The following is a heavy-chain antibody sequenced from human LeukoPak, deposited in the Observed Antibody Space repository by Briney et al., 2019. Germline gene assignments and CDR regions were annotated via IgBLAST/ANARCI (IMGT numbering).Heavy chain of an antibody. V-gene: IGHV1-2*02. CDR3: ATEPSIAVAGTADY. D-gene: IGHD6-19*01. J-gene: IGHJ4*02. CDR2: INPNSGGT. CDR1: GYTFTGYY. Sequence: ASVKVSCKASGYTFTGYYMHWVRQAPGQGLEWMGWINPNSGGTNYAQKLQGRVTMTRDTSISTAYMERSRLRSDDTAVYYCATEPSIAVAGTADYWGQGTLVTVSS.